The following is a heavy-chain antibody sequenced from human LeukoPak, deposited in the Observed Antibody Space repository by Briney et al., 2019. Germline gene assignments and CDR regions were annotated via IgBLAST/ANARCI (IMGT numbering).Heavy chain of an antibody. Sequence: ASVKVSCKASGYTFTSYGISWVRQAPGQGLEWMGWISAYNGNTNYAQKLQGRVTMTTGTSTSTAYIELRSLRSDDTAVYYCARDGRHYYDSSGYYGEFDPWGQGTLVTVSS. D-gene: IGHD3-22*01. CDR1: GYTFTSYG. CDR2: ISAYNGNT. J-gene: IGHJ5*02. CDR3: ARDGRHYYDSSGYYGEFDP. V-gene: IGHV1-18*01.